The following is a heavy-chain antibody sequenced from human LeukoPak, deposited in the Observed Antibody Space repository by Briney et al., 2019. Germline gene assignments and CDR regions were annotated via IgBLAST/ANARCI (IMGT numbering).Heavy chain of an antibody. CDR1: GYTFTNHD. Sequence: GASVKVSCKASGYTFTNHDINWVRRAPGHGLEWVGWMNLYSGDVGYAQKFQGRVTMIRNISETTAYMELSSLRSEDTAVYFCARTAFASGLYGDGFDVSRQGTLVTVSS. D-gene: IGHD6-25*01. V-gene: IGHV1-8*01. CDR3: ARTAFASGLYGDGFDV. J-gene: IGHJ3*01. CDR2: MNLYSGDV.